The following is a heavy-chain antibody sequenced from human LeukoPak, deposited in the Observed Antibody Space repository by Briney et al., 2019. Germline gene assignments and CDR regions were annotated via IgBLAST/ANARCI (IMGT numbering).Heavy chain of an antibody. CDR2: INPNSGGT. CDR1: GYTFTGYY. D-gene: IGHD2-2*01. V-gene: IGHV1-2*02. CDR3: ARDPPIVVVPAAIENY. J-gene: IGHJ4*02. Sequence: GASVKVSCKASGYTFTGYYMHWVRQAPGQGLEWMGWINPNSGGTNYAQKFQGRVTMTRDTPISTAYMELSRLRSDDTAVYYCARDPPIVVVPAAIENYWGQGTLVTVSS.